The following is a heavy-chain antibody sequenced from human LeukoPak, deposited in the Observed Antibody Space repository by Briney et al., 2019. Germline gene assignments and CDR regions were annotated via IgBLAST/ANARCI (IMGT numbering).Heavy chain of an antibody. V-gene: IGHV3-23*01. Sequence: PGGSLRLSCAASGFTFSSYSMNWVRQAPGKGLEWVSTIRGSGGNTYYVDSVKGRFTISRDTSKNTLYLQMNSLRAEDTALYYCARYCSGTCYSGFEYWGQGTLVTVSS. D-gene: IGHD2-2*01. CDR2: IRGSGGNT. CDR3: ARYCSGTCYSGFEY. J-gene: IGHJ4*02. CDR1: GFTFSSYS.